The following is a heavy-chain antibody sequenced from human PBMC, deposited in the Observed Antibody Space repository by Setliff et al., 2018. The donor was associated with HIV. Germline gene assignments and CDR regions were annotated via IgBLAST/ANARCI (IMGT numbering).Heavy chain of an antibody. J-gene: IGHJ4*02. CDR1: GGTFSSYA. D-gene: IGHD4-17*01. CDR2: INPNSSDT. Sequence: ASVKVSCKASGGTFSSYAISWVRQAPGQGLEWMGWINPNSSDTNYAQKFQGRVTMTRDTSISTAYVDLSRLRSDDTAVYYCARRVPPIPSGDLDYWGQGTLVTVSS. V-gene: IGHV1-2*02. CDR3: ARRVPPIPSGDLDY.